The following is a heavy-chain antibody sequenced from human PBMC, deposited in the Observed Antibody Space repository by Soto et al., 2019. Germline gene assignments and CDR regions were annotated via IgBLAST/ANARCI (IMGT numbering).Heavy chain of an antibody. V-gene: IGHV3-30-3*01. J-gene: IGHJ6*02. CDR2: ISYDGSNK. D-gene: IGHD2-15*01. CDR1: GFTFSSYA. CDR3: ARERGSQISYYYYYGMDV. Sequence: PGGSLRLSCAASGFTFSSYAMHWVRQAPGKGLEWVAVISYDGSNKYYADSVKGLFTISRDNSKNTLYLQMNSLRAEDTAVYYCARERGSQISYYYYYGMDVWGQGTTVTVSS.